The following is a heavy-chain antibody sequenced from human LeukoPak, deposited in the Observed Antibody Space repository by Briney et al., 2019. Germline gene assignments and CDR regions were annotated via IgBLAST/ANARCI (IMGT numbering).Heavy chain of an antibody. Sequence: PSETLSLTCTVSGGSIRTSYWAWIRQPPGKGVEYIGLISGTGSANYNASLESRVTISLVTSKNQFSLKMRSVTAADTAMYYCARGGGESTSGYYFDYCGQGTLVTVSS. V-gene: IGHV4-59*01. CDR3: ARGGGESTSGYYFDY. CDR2: ISGTGSA. CDR1: GGSIRTSY. D-gene: IGHD3-9*01. J-gene: IGHJ4*02.